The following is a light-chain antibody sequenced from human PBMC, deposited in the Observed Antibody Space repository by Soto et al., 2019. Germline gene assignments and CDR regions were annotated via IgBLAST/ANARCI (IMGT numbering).Light chain of an antibody. Sequence: DIQLTQSPSTLSASVGDRVTITCRASQSVTDWLAWYQQKPGKAPTLLIYDASSLQSGVPSRCSGSGSGTEFSLTISRLQYDEFATYSCQQDYRSCTFGQGTKLEIK. J-gene: IGKJ2*02. V-gene: IGKV1-5*01. CDR2: DAS. CDR1: QSVTDW. CDR3: QQDYRSCT.